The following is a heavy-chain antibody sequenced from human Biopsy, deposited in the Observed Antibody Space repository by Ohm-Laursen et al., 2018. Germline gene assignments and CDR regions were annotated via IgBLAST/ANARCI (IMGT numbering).Heavy chain of an antibody. J-gene: IGHJ3*02. CDR3: ARVSRSIYDSTFDSFNI. CDR1: GESFNGYY. V-gene: IGHV4-34*01. CDR2: INHRGST. Sequence: SETLSLTCAVYGESFNGYYWSWIRQPPGKGLEWIGEINHRGSTNYNPSLKSRVTISVDTSKNQFSLKLRSVTAADTSVYYCARVSRSIYDSTFDSFNIWGPGTMVTVSS. D-gene: IGHD3-22*01.